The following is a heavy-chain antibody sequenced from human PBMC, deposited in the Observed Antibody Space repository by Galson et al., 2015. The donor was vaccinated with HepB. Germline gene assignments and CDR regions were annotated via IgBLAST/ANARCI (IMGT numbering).Heavy chain of an antibody. CDR3: ASVYDSSGYYFSYYYYGMDV. J-gene: IGHJ6*02. Sequence: SLRLSCAASGFTFSSYAMHWVRQAPGKGLEWVAVISYDGSNKYYADSVKGRFTISRDNSKNTLYLQMNSLRAEDTAVYYCASVYDSSGYYFSYYYYGMDVWGQGTTVTVSS. CDR2: ISYDGSNK. D-gene: IGHD3-22*01. V-gene: IGHV3-30-3*01. CDR1: GFTFSSYA.